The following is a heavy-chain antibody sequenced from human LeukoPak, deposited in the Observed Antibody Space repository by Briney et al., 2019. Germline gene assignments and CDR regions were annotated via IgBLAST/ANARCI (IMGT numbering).Heavy chain of an antibody. V-gene: IGHV4-61*02. CDR2: IYPSGST. D-gene: IGHD1-26*01. J-gene: IGHJ5*02. CDR3: ARAVGSSESNWFDP. Sequence: PSETLSLTCTVSGGSISSGSYYWSWIRQPAGKGLEWIGRIYPSGSTNYNPSLKSRVTISLDRSKNQFSLMLRSVTAADTDVYYCARAVGSSESNWFDPWGQGTLATVSS. CDR1: GGSISSGSYY.